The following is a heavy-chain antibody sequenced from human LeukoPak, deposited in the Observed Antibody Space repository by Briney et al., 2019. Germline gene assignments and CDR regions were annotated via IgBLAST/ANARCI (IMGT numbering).Heavy chain of an antibody. J-gene: IGHJ4*02. D-gene: IGHD3-22*01. CDR1: GFTFSSYS. CDR2: ISSSSSTI. V-gene: IGHV3-48*01. Sequence: GGSLRLSCAASGFTFSSYSMNWVRQAPVKGLEWVSYISSSSSTINYADSVKGRFTISRDNSKNTLYLQMNSLRAEDTAVYYCAKKAPGYYDSSGYYLDYWGQGTLVTVSS. CDR3: AKKAPGYYDSSGYYLDY.